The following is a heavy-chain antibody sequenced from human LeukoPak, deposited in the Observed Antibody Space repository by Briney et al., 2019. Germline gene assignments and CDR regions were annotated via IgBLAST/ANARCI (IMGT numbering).Heavy chain of an antibody. J-gene: IGHJ4*02. CDR3: ARNGDYRLDS. V-gene: IGHV4-34*12. CDR2: TLHSGST. D-gene: IGHD4-17*01. Sequence: SETLSLTCAVYGGSFSAYYWSWVRQPPGKGLEWIGETLHSGSTSYNPSLQSRVTMSINTSKSQFSLRLTSVTAADTAIYYRARNGDYRLDSWGQGTLVTVSS. CDR1: GGSFSAYY.